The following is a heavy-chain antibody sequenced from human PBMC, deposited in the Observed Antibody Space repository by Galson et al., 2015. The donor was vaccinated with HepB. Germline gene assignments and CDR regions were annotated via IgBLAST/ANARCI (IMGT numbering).Heavy chain of an antibody. Sequence: SVKVSCKASGYTFLTYGISWVRQAPGQGLEWMAWINTYNGDTKYAQNVDRRVTLTTDTSTTTAFMELRTLRSADTAVYYCVRDVRYSNQLLFYQGMDVWGQGTTVTVS. J-gene: IGHJ6*02. D-gene: IGHD4-11*01. V-gene: IGHV1-18*01. CDR1: GYTFLTYG. CDR2: INTYNGDT. CDR3: VRDVRYSNQLLFYQGMDV.